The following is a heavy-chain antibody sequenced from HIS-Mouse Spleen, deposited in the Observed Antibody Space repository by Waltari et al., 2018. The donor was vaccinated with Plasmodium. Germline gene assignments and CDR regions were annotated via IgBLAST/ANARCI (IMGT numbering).Heavy chain of an antibody. CDR2: INHRGST. D-gene: IGHD2-15*01. V-gene: IGHV4-34*01. J-gene: IGHJ4*02. Sequence: QVQLQQWGAGLLKPSETLSLTCAVYGGSFSGYYWGWIRQPPGKGLEWIGEINHRGSTNYNPSRKSRVTISVDTSKNQFSLKLSSVTAADTAVYYCARLVVVASKDSYWGQGTLVTVSS. CDR3: ARLVVVASKDSY. CDR1: GGSFSGYY.